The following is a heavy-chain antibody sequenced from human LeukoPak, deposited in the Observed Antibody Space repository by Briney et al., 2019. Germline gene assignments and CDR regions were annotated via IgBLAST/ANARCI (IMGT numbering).Heavy chain of an antibody. D-gene: IGHD3-10*01. J-gene: IGHJ4*02. CDR1: GFTFSSYA. CDR3: ARDSEMVRGVTFDY. Sequence: GGSLRLSCAASGFTFSSYAMHWVRQAPGKGLEYVSAISSNGGSTYYANSVKGRFTISRDNAKNTLYLQMNSLRAEDTAVYYCARDSEMVRGVTFDYWGQGTLVTVSS. CDR2: ISSNGGST. V-gene: IGHV3-64*01.